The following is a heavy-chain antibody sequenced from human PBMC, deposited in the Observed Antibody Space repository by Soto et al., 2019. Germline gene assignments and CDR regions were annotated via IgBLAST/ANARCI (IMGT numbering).Heavy chain of an antibody. CDR3: AHPRGYGVFDAVDI. D-gene: IGHD4-17*01. V-gene: IGHV3-23*01. CDR1: GFLFSTYA. Sequence: GGSLILACASSGFLFSTYAMNWVRQAPGKGLEWVSAISSTGGTTYYSESVRGRFIISRDNSINTLYLQMSSLRTEDTALYYCAHPRGYGVFDAVDIWGQGTMVTVSS. CDR2: ISSTGGTT. J-gene: IGHJ3*02.